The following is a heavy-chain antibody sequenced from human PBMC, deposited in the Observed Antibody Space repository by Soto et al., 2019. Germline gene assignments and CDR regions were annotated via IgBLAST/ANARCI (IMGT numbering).Heavy chain of an antibody. D-gene: IGHD4-17*01. Sequence: QVQLVQSGAEVKKPGASVKVSCKASGYTLTSYGITWVRQAPGQGLEWMGWISTYNGNTNYAQKFQGRVTMTTDTSTKTAYMELMSLRSDDTAVYYCARDGRYGETYYYCGMDVWGQGTTVTVSS. J-gene: IGHJ6*02. V-gene: IGHV1-18*01. CDR2: ISTYNGNT. CDR3: ARDGRYGETYYYCGMDV. CDR1: GYTLTSYG.